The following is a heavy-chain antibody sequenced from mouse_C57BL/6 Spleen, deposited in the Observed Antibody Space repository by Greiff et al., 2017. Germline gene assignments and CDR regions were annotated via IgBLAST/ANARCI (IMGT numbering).Heavy chain of an antibody. CDR3: ARDYCASYWYFDG. CDR2: IHPSDSYT. J-gene: IGHJ1*03. D-gene: IGHD1-1*01. CDR1: GYTFTSYW. Sequence: QVQLQQPGAELVRPGTSVKLSCKASGYTFTSYWMHWIKQRPGQGLEWIGVIHPSDSYTNYNQKFKGKATLTVDPSSSTAYMQLSSLTSEDSAVYYCARDYCASYWYFDGWGTGTTVTVAS. V-gene: IGHV1-59*01.